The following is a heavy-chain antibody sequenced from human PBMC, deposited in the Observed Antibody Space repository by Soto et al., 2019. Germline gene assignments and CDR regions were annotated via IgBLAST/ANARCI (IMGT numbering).Heavy chain of an antibody. CDR2: VSAYNHNT. J-gene: IGHJ4*02. CDR3: ARDFTGWPPDGFDY. V-gene: IGHV1-18*01. Sequence: QVQLVQSGAEVKKPGASVKVSCKASGYTFTNYAISWVRQAPGQGLEWMGGVSAYNHNTNYAQNLRGRVTMTTDASTRTYYMELRSLRDDDTAMYYCARDFTGWPPDGFDYWGQGTQVTVSS. D-gene: IGHD3-16*01. CDR1: GYTFTNYA.